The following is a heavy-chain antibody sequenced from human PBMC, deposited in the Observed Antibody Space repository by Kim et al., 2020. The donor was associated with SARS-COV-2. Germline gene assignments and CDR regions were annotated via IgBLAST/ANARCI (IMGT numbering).Heavy chain of an antibody. D-gene: IGHD3-16*01. V-gene: IGHV4-39*01. CDR2: GST. CDR3: ARHGGRFDP. J-gene: IGHJ5*02. Sequence: GSTYNNPSLKSRVTISVDTSKNQFSLKLSSVTAADTAVYYCARHGGRFDPWGQGTLVTVSS.